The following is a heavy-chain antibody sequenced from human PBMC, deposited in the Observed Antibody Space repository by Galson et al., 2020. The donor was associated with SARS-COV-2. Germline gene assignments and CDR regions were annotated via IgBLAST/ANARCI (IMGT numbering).Heavy chain of an antibody. J-gene: IGHJ6*02. V-gene: IGHV4-39*07. CDR3: ARVYYYGSGSSSYSYYYAMDV. D-gene: IGHD3-10*01. CDR1: GDSVSNSYYY. CDR2: MYSSGNT. Sequence: SETLSLTCTVSGDSVSNSYYYWGWIRQPPGKGPEWIGSMYSSGNTYYNPSLKSRVTISIDTSNNQFSLMLSSVTAADTAIYYCARVYYYGSGSSSYSYYYAMDVWGQGTKVTVSS.